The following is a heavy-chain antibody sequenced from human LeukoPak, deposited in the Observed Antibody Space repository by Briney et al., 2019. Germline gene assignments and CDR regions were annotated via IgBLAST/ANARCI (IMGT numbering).Heavy chain of an antibody. J-gene: IGHJ4*02. CDR1: GFTFSTYG. D-gene: IGHD3-16*01. Sequence: PGGSLRLSCAASGFTFSTYGMHWVRQAPGKGLEWVAVIWYDGSNKYCADSVKGRFTISRDNSKNTVYLQMNSLRAEDTAVYYCAKAGSVDYGQEDLDYWGQGTLVTVSS. CDR3: AKAGSVDYGQEDLDY. V-gene: IGHV3-33*06. CDR2: IWYDGSNK.